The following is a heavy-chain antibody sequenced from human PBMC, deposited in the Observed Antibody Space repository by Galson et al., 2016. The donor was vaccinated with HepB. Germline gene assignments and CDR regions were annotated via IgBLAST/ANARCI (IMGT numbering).Heavy chain of an antibody. V-gene: IGHV3-72*01. CDR2: TRNRRNSFIT. D-gene: IGHD3-10*01. CDR1: GYTYSDHY. J-gene: IGHJ6*02. Sequence: SLRLSCAASGYTYSDHYMDWVRQATGKGLEWVGRTRNRRNSFITEYAASVRGRFTISRDDSKNSVYLQMNSLRAEDTAVFYCAKDPGRDDGMDVWGQGTTVTVSS. CDR3: AKDPGRDDGMDV.